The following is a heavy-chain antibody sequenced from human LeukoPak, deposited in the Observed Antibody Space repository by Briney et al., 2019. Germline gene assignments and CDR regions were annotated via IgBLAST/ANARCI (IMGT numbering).Heavy chain of an antibody. V-gene: IGHV3-30*04. J-gene: IGHJ3*02. D-gene: IGHD6-19*01. CDR1: GFTFSSYA. CDR2: ISYDGSNK. CDR3: ASYSSGWYEGGAFDI. Sequence: GGSLRLSCAASGFTFSSYAMHWVRQAPGKGLEWVAVISYDGSNKYYADSAKGRFTISRDNSKNTLYLQMNSLRAEDTAVYYCASYSSGWYEGGAFDIWGQGTMVTVSS.